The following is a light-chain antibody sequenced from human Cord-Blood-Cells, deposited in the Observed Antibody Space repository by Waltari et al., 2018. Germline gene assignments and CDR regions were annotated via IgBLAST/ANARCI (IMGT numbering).Light chain of an antibody. CDR2: KVS. CDR3: MQGTHWPPIT. J-gene: IGKJ5*01. Sequence: DVVMTQSPLSLPVTLGQPASTSCRSSHSLVHSDGNTYLNWFQQRPGQSPRRLIYKVSNRDSGVPDRFSGSGSGTDFTLKISRVEAEDVGVYYCMQGTHWPPITFGQGTRLEIK. CDR1: HSLVHSDGNTY. V-gene: IGKV2-30*02.